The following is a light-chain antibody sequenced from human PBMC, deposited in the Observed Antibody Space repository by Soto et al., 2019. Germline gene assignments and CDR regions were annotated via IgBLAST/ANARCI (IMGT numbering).Light chain of an antibody. CDR2: AAS. Sequence: DIQMTQSPSSLSASVGDRVTITCRASQSISSYLNWYQQKPGKAPKLLIYAASSLQIGVPSRFSGSGSGTDFTLTISSRQPEDFATYYCQQSYSTPSITFGQGTRLEIK. CDR3: QQSYSTPSIT. J-gene: IGKJ5*01. V-gene: IGKV1-39*01. CDR1: QSISSY.